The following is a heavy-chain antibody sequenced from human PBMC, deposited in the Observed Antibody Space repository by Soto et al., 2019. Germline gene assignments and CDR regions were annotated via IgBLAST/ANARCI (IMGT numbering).Heavy chain of an antibody. J-gene: IGHJ4*02. CDR1: GGSISSSAYY. V-gene: IGHV4-39*01. Sequence: QLQLQESGPGLVKPSETLSLTCTVSGGSISSSAYYWGWIRQPPGKGLEWIGSVYYSGSANYNPSLKSRLTMSVDTSKNQFSLKLISVTAADTAVYYCARRPKRGSYSWCFDYWGQGTLVTVSS. CDR3: ARRPKRGSYSWCFDY. CDR2: VYYSGSA. D-gene: IGHD1-26*01.